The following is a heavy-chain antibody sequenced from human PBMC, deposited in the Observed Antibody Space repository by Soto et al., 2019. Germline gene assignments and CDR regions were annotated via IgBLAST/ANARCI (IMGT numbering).Heavy chain of an antibody. Sequence: SETLSLTCTVSGGSISSYYWSWIRQPPGKGLEWIGYIYYSGSTNYNPSLKSRVTISVDTSKNQFSLKLRSVPAAATAVYFCVRHETRSFYYYWGQGTLVTVSS. CDR3: VRHETRSFYYY. CDR1: GGSISSYY. J-gene: IGHJ4*02. V-gene: IGHV4-59*08. D-gene: IGHD3-10*01. CDR2: IYYSGST.